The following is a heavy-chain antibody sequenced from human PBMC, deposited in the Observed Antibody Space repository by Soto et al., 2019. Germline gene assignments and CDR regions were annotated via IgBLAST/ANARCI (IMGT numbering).Heavy chain of an antibody. CDR2: IYYSGST. V-gene: IGHV4-31*11. J-gene: IGHJ4*02. D-gene: IGHD6-6*01. CDR3: ARVVGSSSNYYFDY. CDR1: GGSISRGGYY. Sequence: SETLSLTCAVSGGSISRGGYYWIWIRHHPGKGLEWIGYIYYSGSTYYNPSLKSRVTISVDTSKNQFSLKLSSVTAADTAVYYCARVVGSSSNYYFDYWGQGTLVTVSS.